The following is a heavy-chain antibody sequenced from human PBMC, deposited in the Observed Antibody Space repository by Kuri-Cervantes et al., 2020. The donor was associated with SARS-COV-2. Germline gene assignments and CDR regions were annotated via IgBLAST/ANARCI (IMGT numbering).Heavy chain of an antibody. CDR2: INHSGST. CDR1: GGSCSGYY. D-gene: IGHD2-15*01. J-gene: IGHJ6*02. Sequence: SETLSLTCAVYGGSCSGYYWSWIRQPPGKGLEWIGEINHSGSTNYNPSLKSRVTISVDTSKNQFSLKLSSVTAADTAVYYCARGLRYCSGGSCPSGGYYYYGMDVWGQGTTVTVSS. CDR3: ARGLRYCSGGSCPSGGYYYYGMDV. V-gene: IGHV4-34*01.